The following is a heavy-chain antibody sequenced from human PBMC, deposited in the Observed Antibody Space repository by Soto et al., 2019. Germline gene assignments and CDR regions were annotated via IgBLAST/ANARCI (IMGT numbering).Heavy chain of an antibody. CDR1: GDSITSTHW. J-gene: IGHJ4*02. V-gene: IGHV4-4*02. CDR3: TTSQMGEYFDN. Sequence: SETLSLTCAVSGDSITSTHWWSWVRQPPGKGLELIGEIYHSGSINYSPSLKSRAVVSADRSKNEFSLSLNSVTAADTAVYYCTTSQMGEYFDNWGQGTLVTVSS. D-gene: IGHD1-26*01. CDR2: IYHSGSI.